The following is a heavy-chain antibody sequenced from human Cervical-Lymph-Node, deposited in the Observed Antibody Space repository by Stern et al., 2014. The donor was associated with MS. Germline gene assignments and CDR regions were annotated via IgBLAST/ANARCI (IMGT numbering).Heavy chain of an antibody. V-gene: IGHV1-3*01. CDR3: ARGRGYYFDY. J-gene: IGHJ4*02. CDR2: INGGNGKT. Sequence: QVQLLQSGAEVKKPGASVKLSCKASGYSFSTYAMHWVRQAPGQRLEWMGWINGGNGKTKSSQKFQGGVTLTRDTSASTVYMDLNSLRSEDTAVYYCARGRGYYFDYWGQGTLVTVSS. CDR1: GYSFSTYA. D-gene: IGHD3-10*01.